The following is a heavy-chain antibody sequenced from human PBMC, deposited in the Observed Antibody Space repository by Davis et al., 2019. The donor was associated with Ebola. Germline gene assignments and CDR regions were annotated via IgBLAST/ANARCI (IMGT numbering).Heavy chain of an antibody. CDR2: ISSSSSTT. CDR1: GFTFSSYS. Sequence: GSLRLSCAASGFTFSSYSMNWVRQAPGKGLEWVSYISSSSSTTYYADSVKGRFTISRDNSKNTLYLQMNSLRAEDTAVYYCVSLVVTAITPFDYWGQGTLVTVSS. J-gene: IGHJ4*02. V-gene: IGHV3-48*01. D-gene: IGHD2-21*02. CDR3: VSLVVTAITPFDY.